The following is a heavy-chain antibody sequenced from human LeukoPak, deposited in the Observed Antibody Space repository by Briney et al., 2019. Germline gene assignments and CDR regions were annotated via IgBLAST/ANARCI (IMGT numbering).Heavy chain of an antibody. V-gene: IGHV4-39*01. CDR3: ARTRYYYNSRSYGAPYYFDY. D-gene: IGHD3-10*01. Sequence: KPSETLSLTCTVSGGSISSSSYYWAWIRQPPGKGLEWIGSIYYSGSTYYNPSLKSRVTISVDTSKNQFSLKLSSVTAADTAVYYCARTRYYYNSRSYGAPYYFDYWGQGTLVTVSS. CDR1: GGSISSSSYY. CDR2: IYYSGST. J-gene: IGHJ4*02.